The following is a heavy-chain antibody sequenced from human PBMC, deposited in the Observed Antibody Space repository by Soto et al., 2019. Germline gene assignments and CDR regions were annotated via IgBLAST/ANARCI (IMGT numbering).Heavy chain of an antibody. J-gene: IGHJ5*02. CDR1: GGTFSSYA. CDR2: IIPIFGTA. Sequence: QVQLVQSGAEVRKPGSSVKVSCKASGGTFSSYAISWVRQDPGQGLEWMGGIIPIFGTANYAQKFQGRVTITADESTSTAYMELSSLRSEDTDVYYWATIDSSGYYNWFDRWGQGTLVNVSS. V-gene: IGHV1-69*01. D-gene: IGHD3-22*01. CDR3: ATIDSSGYYNWFDR.